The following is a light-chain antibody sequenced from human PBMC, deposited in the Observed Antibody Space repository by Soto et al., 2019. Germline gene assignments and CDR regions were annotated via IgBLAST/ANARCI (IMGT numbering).Light chain of an antibody. V-gene: IGKV3-15*01. CDR1: QSVSSN. Sequence: EIVLTQSPGTLSVSPGERATLSCRASQSVSSNLAWYQQKPGQAPRLVMYDASSRATGIPARFSGSGSGTEFTLTISSLQSEDFAVYFCQQYNDWPPITFGQGTRLEIK. CDR3: QQYNDWPPIT. J-gene: IGKJ5*01. CDR2: DAS.